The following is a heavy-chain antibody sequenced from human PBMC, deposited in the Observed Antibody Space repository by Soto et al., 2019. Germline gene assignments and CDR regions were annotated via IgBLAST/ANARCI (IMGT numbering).Heavy chain of an antibody. CDR3: AREPIAFDI. CDR1: GVSITTYY. Sequence: SETLSLTCTVSGVSITTYYWSWIRQPPGKGLEWIGYVYYSGSTNYNPSLKSRVTISVDTSKNQFSLKLASVTAADTAVYFCAREPIAFDIWGQGTMVTVSS. V-gene: IGHV4-59*01. CDR2: VYYSGST. J-gene: IGHJ3*02.